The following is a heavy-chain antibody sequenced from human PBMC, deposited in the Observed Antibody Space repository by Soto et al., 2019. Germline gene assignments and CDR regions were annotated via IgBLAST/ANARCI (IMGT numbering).Heavy chain of an antibody. J-gene: IGHJ5*01. V-gene: IGHV4-39*01. CDR2: IYYSGST. Sequence: QLQLQESGPGLVKPSETLSLTCTVSGGSISSNNYYWGWIRQPPGKGLEWIGNIYYSGSTYYNPSLKSRVTISVDTSKNQFSLKLSSVIAADTAVYYCARRGSSSWYGSWGQGTLVTVSS. D-gene: IGHD6-13*01. CDR1: GGSISSNNYY. CDR3: ARRGSSSWYGS.